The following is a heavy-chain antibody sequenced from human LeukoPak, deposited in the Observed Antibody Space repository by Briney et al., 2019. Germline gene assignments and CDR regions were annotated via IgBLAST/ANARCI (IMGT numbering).Heavy chain of an antibody. CDR2: INPNSGDT. CDR3: ARGVTAGTLNWFDP. CDR1: GYTFTGYY. J-gene: IGHJ5*02. D-gene: IGHD6-19*01. Sequence: EASVKVSCKASGYTFTGYYIHWVRQAPGQGLEWMGWINPNSGDTNYAQKFQGRVTMTRDTSIYIAYMELSRLRSDDTAVYYCARGVTAGTLNWFDPWGQGTLVTVSS. V-gene: IGHV1-2*02.